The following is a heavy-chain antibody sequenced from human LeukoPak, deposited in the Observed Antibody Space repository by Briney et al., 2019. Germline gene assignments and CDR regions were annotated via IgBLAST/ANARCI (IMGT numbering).Heavy chain of an antibody. D-gene: IGHD4-17*01. V-gene: IGHV4-59*01. CDR2: IYYSGST. Sequence: SETLSLTCTVSGGSISSYYWSWTRQPPGKGLEWIGHIYYSGSTNYNPSLKSRVTISVDTSKNQFSLKLSSVTAADTAVYYCARTIGDGDYSTFDYWGQGTLVTVSS. J-gene: IGHJ4*02. CDR1: GGSISSYY. CDR3: ARTIGDGDYSTFDY.